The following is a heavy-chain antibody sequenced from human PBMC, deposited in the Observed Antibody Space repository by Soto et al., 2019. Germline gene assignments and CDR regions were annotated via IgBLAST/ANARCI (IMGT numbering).Heavy chain of an antibody. Sequence: PGGSLRLSSAASGFTFSSYGMHWVRQAPGKGRDWVAVRWSDGRNKYYADSVKARLTISRANSKNTLYLQMNSLRAAGTDVYYCARDGPRKYSRGVGFVHDMDVWGQGTTVT. D-gene: IGHD6-13*01. V-gene: IGHV3-33*01. J-gene: IGHJ6*02. CDR2: RWSDGRNK. CDR3: ARDGPRKYSRGVGFVHDMDV. CDR1: GFTFSSYG.